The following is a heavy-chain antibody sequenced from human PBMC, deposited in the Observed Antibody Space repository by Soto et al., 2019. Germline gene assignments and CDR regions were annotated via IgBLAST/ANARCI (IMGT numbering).Heavy chain of an antibody. Sequence: SVKVSCKASGYTFTSYGISWVRQAPGQGLEWMGWISAYNGNTNYAQKLQGRVTMTTDTSTSTAYMELRSLRSDDTAVYYCARDPSIVGARGYFDYWGQGTLVTVSS. CDR1: GYTFTSYG. J-gene: IGHJ4*02. V-gene: IGHV1-18*04. D-gene: IGHD1-26*01. CDR2: ISAYNGNT. CDR3: ARDPSIVGARGYFDY.